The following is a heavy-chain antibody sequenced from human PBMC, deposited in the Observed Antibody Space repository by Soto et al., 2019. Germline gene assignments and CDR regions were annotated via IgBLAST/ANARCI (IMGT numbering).Heavy chain of an antibody. CDR1: GFTFSSYG. CDR3: ARGRTMVRGVPDAFDI. Sequence: GGSLRLSCAASGFTFSSYGMHWVRQAPGKGLECVAVIWYDGSNKYYADSVKGRFTISRDNSKNTLYLQMNSLRAEDTAVYYCARGRTMVRGVPDAFDIWGQGTMVTVSS. CDR2: IWYDGSNK. V-gene: IGHV3-33*01. D-gene: IGHD3-10*01. J-gene: IGHJ3*02.